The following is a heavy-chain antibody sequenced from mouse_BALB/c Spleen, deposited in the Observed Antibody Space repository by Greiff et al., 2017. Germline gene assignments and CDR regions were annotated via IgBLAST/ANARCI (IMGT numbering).Heavy chain of an antibody. Sequence: QVHVKQSGAELARPGASVKLSCKASGYTFTSYWMQWVKQRPGQGLEWIGAIYPGDGDTRYTQKFKGKATLTADKSSSTAYMQLSSLASEDSAVYYCAIIGYGFAYWGQGTLVTVSA. V-gene: IGHV1-87*01. D-gene: IGHD1-2*01. CDR3: AIIGYGFAY. CDR1: GYTFTSYW. J-gene: IGHJ3*01. CDR2: IYPGDGDT.